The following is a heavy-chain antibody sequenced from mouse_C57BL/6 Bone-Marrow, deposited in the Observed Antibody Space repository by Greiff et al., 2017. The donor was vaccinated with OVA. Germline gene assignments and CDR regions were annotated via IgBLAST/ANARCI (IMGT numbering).Heavy chain of an antibody. CDR3: AIGGSSYRYFDV. J-gene: IGHJ1*03. Sequence: QVQLQQSGAELVKPGASVKVSCKASGYTFTSYWMHWVKQRPGQGLEWIGMIHPSDSDTTYNQKFKGKAPLTVDKSSRTAYMQLSSLTSEDSAVYYGAIGGSSYRYFDVWGTGTTVTVTS. D-gene: IGHD1-1*01. CDR2: IHPSDSDT. CDR1: GYTFTSYW. V-gene: IGHV1-74*01.